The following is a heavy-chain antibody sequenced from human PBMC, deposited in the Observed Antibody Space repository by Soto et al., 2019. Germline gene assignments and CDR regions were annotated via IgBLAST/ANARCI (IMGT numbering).Heavy chain of an antibody. J-gene: IGHJ4*02. CDR1: GFTFSHHG. V-gene: IGHV3-33*01. CDR2: IWDDGSNE. D-gene: IGHD6-19*01. CDR3: ARDNSGTSGWSRFDY. Sequence: QVQLVESGGGVVQPGRSLRLSCAASGFTFSHHGMHWVRQAPGKGLEWVTIIWDDGSNEHYADSVKGRFTVSRDNFKNTLYLKMNSLRVEDTAIYYCARDNSGTSGWSRFDYWGQGALVTVSS.